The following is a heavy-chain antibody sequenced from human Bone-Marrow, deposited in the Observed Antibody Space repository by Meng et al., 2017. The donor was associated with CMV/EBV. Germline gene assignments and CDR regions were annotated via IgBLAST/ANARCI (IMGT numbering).Heavy chain of an antibody. CDR3: ARDRYSSSSAGYYYYGMAV. CDR2: IKSDGSEK. J-gene: IGHJ6*02. Sequence: GESLKISCAASGFNCSSYWLSWVRQAPGKGLEWVANIKSDGSEKYFLESVKGRFTVSRDNAKNSLYLPMNSLRAEDTAVYYCARDRYSSSSAGYYYYGMAVWGQGTTVTVSS. CDR1: GFNCSSYW. D-gene: IGHD6-6*01. V-gene: IGHV3-7*03.